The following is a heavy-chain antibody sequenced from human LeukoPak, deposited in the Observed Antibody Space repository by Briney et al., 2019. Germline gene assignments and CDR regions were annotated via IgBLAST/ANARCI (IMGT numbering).Heavy chain of an antibody. CDR3: ARGSRITMVRGVIITWGRYYYYMDV. CDR2: MNPNSGNT. V-gene: IGHV1-8*01. D-gene: IGHD3-10*01. Sequence: ASVKVSCKASGYTFTSYDINWVRQATGQGLEWMGRMNPNSGNTGYAQKFQGRVTMTRNTSISTAYMELSSLRSEDTAVYYCARGSRITMVRGVIITWGRYYYYMDVWGKGTTVTVSS. J-gene: IGHJ6*03. CDR1: GYTFTSYD.